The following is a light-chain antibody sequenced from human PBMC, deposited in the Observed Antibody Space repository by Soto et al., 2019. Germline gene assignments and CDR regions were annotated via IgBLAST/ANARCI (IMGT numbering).Light chain of an antibody. CDR1: RSVSSNY. Sequence: IVLRPSPGTLVFSPGDRATLSCKASRSVSSNYLAWYQQRPSQAPRLLIKRASIGATGIPDRFTGSGAGTYFTLTSNRLEPAYFAVYYCQHYGSSPRTFGQGTKVDIK. CDR3: QHYGSSPRT. J-gene: IGKJ1*01. CDR2: RAS. V-gene: IGKV3-20*01.